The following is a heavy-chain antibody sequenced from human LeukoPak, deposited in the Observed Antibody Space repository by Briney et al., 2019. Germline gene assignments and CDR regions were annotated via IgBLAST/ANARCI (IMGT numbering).Heavy chain of an antibody. V-gene: IGHV3-66*01. J-gene: IGHJ6*03. CDR1: GFTATSSY. CDR2: LYRGGST. D-gene: IGHD2-15*01. Sequence: PGGSLRLSCAASGFTATSSYMTWVRQAQGKGLEWVSILYRGGSTKYADSVRGRFIISRDDSKNTLFLQMNSLRAEDMGVYYCARKDIVGYYLDVWGKGTTVTISS. CDR3: ARKDIVGYYLDV.